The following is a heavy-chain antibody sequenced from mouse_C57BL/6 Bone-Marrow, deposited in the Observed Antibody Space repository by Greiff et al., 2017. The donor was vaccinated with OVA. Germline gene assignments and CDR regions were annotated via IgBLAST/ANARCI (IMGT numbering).Heavy chain of an antibody. CDR2: INPSSGYT. Sequence: QVQLKQSGAELAKPGASVKLSCKASGYTFTSYWMHWVKQRPGQGVEWIGYINPSSGYTKYNQKFKDKATLTADKSSSTAYMQLSSLTYEDSAVYYCANWDYFDYWGQGTTLTVSS. J-gene: IGHJ2*01. D-gene: IGHD4-1*01. CDR3: ANWDYFDY. CDR1: GYTFTSYW. V-gene: IGHV1-7*01.